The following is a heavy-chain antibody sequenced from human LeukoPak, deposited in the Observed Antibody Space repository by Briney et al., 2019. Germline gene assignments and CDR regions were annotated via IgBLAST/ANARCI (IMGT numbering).Heavy chain of an antibody. CDR1: GFTFSTYA. CDR2: ISSNGETA. CDR3: ARELIAAAGRYYYYGMDV. J-gene: IGHJ6*02. Sequence: GGSLRLSCAASGFTFSTYAMTWVRQAPGKGLQWVSIISSNGETAYYADSVKGRFTISRDNAKNSLYLQMNSLRAEDTAVYYCARELIAAAGRYYYYGMDVWGQGTTVTVSS. D-gene: IGHD6-13*01. V-gene: IGHV3-23*01.